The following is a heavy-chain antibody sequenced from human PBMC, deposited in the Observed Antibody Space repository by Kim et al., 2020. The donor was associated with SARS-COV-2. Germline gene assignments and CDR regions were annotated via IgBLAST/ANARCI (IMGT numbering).Heavy chain of an antibody. CDR3: ASGDCSSTSCYIGIGYYYGMDV. V-gene: IGHV1-69*13. CDR1: GGTFSSYA. J-gene: IGHJ6*02. D-gene: IGHD2-2*02. Sequence: SVKVSCKASGGTFSSYAISWVRQAPGQGLEWMGGIIPIFGTANYAQKFRGRVTITADESTSTAYMELSSLRSEDTAVYYCASGDCSSTSCYIGIGYYYGMDVWGQGTTVTVSS. CDR2: IIPIFGTA.